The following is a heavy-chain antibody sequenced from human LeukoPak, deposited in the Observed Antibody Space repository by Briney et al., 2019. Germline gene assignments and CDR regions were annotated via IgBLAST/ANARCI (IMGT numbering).Heavy chain of an antibody. CDR3: ARHRKRISSPFDY. V-gene: IGHV4-39*01. Sequence: PSETLSLTCTVSGGSISSSSYYWGWIRQPPGKGLEWIGSIYYSGSTYYNPSLKSRVTISVDTSKNQFSLKLSSVTAADTAVYYCARHRKRISSPFDYWGQGTLVTVSS. D-gene: IGHD2-2*01. CDR2: IYYSGST. CDR1: GGSISSSSYY. J-gene: IGHJ4*02.